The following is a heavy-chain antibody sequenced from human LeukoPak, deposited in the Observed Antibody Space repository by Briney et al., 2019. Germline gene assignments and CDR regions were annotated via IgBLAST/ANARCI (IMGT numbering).Heavy chain of an antibody. CDR1: GYTFTSYA. D-gene: IGHD6-13*01. Sequence: ASVKVSCKASGYTFTSYAISWVRQAPGQGLEWMGGIIPIFGTANYAQKFQGRVTITADKSTSTAYMELSSLRSEDTAVYYCARDERYKSSSWYGSHAFVIWGQGTMVTVSS. V-gene: IGHV1-69*06. CDR3: ARDERYKSSSWYGSHAFVI. J-gene: IGHJ3*02. CDR2: IIPIFGTA.